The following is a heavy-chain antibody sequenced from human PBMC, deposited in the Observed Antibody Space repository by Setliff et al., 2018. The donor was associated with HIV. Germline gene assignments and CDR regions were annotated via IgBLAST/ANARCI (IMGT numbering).Heavy chain of an antibody. Sequence: PSETLSLTCTVSGGSISSSSYYWGWIRRPPGKGLEWIGNIYYSGSTYYNPSLKSRVTISVDTSENQFSLRLNSVTAADTAVYYCARYRYYYDSSGYGRWFDPWGQGTLVTVS. CDR1: GGSISSSSYY. D-gene: IGHD3-22*01. V-gene: IGHV4-39*01. J-gene: IGHJ5*02. CDR3: ARYRYYYDSSGYGRWFDP. CDR2: IYYSGST.